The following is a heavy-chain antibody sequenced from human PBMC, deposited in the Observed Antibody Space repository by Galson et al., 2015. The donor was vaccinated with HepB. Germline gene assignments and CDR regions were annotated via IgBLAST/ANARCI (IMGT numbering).Heavy chain of an antibody. CDR1: GGTFSSYA. CDR3: VRVPRGSYPDY. CDR2: IIPILGIA. J-gene: IGHJ4*02. V-gene: IGHV1-69*04. Sequence: SVKVSCKASGGTFSSYAISWVRQAPGQGLEWMGRIIPILGIANYAQKFQGRVTITADKSTSTAYMELSSLRSEDTAVYYCVRVPRGSYPDYWGQGTLVTVSS. D-gene: IGHD1-26*01.